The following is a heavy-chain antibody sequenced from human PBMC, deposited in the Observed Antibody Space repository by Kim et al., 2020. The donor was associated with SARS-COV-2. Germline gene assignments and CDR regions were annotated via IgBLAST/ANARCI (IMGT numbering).Heavy chain of an antibody. CDR1: GFTFSSYA. Sequence: GGSLRLSCAASGFTFSSYAMSWVRQAPGKGLGWVSAISGSGGSTYYADSVKGRFTISRDNSKNTLYLQMNSLRAEDTAVYYCAKDRTVYCDFWSGYDRPRDGMDVWGQGTTVTVSS. CDR3: AKDRTVYCDFWSGYDRPRDGMDV. J-gene: IGHJ6*02. V-gene: IGHV3-23*01. D-gene: IGHD3-3*01. CDR2: ISGSGGST.